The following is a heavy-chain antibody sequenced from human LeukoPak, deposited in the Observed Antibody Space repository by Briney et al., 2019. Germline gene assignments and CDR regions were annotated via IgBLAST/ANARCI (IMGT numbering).Heavy chain of an antibody. D-gene: IGHD1-7*01. CDR1: GYTFTSYY. CDR2: INPTGYTT. Sequence: ASVKVSCKASGYTFTSYYLHWVRQAPGQGLEWMGIINPTGYTTSYAQKFQGRVTITRDTSTRTVYMEPSSLRSEDTAVYYCARDRGWAGGTTSYYFDYWGQGTLVTVSS. V-gene: IGHV1-46*01. J-gene: IGHJ4*02. CDR3: ARDRGWAGGTTSYYFDY.